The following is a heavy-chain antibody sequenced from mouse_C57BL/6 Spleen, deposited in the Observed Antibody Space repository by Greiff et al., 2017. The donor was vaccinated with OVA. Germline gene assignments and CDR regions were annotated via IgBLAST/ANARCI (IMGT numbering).Heavy chain of an antibody. CDR2: INPSTGGT. Sequence: VQLQQSGPELVKPGASVKISCKASGYSFTGYYMNWVKQSPEKSLEWIGEINPSTGGTTYNQKFKAKATLTVDKSSSTAYMKLKSLTSEDSAVYYCARSGYGYGWFAYWGQGTVVTVSA. CDR3: ARSGYGYGWFAY. D-gene: IGHD2-2*01. J-gene: IGHJ3*01. CDR1: GYSFTGYY. V-gene: IGHV1-42*01.